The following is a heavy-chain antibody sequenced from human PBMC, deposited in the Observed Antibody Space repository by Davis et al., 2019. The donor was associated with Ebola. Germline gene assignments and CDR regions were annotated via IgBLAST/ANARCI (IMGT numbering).Heavy chain of an antibody. J-gene: IGHJ6*03. CDR3: AKAEGIPYYYMDV. CDR1: GGSVSGGGYS. CDR2: IYQSGLT. Sequence: SETLSLTCAVSGGSVSGGGYSWSWIRQPPGKGLEWIGYIYQSGLTQYNPSLKSRVTISLDHSKNHVSLRLTSVTAADTAVYYCAKAEGIPYYYMDVWGKGTTVTVSS. V-gene: IGHV4-30-2*01.